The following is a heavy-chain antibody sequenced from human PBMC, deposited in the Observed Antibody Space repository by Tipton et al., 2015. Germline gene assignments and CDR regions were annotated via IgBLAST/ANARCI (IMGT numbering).Heavy chain of an antibody. D-gene: IGHD3-10*01. CDR1: GFTFSNYW. Sequence: SLRLSCAASGFTFSNYWMSWVRQAPGKGLEWVANIKHDEREKYYVESVKGRFSTSRDNAKSSLYLQMNSLRVEDTAVYYCARFLSSESYYDYWGQGTPVIVSS. CDR3: ARFLSSESYYDY. J-gene: IGHJ4*02. V-gene: IGHV3-7*01. CDR2: IKHDEREK.